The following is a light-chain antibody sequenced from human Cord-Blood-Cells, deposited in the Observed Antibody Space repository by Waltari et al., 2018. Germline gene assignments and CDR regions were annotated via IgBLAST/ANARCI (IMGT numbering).Light chain of an antibody. CDR1: SSDVGSYNL. CDR2: EVS. J-gene: IGLJ1*01. Sequence: QSALTQPPSVSGSPGQSITISCTGTSSDVGSYNLFSWYQQHPGKAPKLMIYEVSKRPSGVSNRFSGSKSGNTASLTISGLQAEDEADYYCCSYAGSSPYVFGTGTKVTVL. V-gene: IGLV2-23*02. CDR3: CSYAGSSPYV.